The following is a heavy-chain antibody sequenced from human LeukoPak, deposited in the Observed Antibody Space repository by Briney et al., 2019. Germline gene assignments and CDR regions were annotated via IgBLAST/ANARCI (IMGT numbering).Heavy chain of an antibody. CDR2: ISSSSSYI. D-gene: IGHD5-18*01. CDR1: GFTFSASD. V-gene: IGHV3-21*01. CDR3: ARGGYTYGPVDY. Sequence: GGSLRLSCAASGFTFSASDMNWVRQTPGKGLEWVSSISSSSSYIYYADSVKGRFTISRDNAKNSLYLQMNSLRAEDTAVYYCARGGYTYGPVDYWGQGTLVTVSS. J-gene: IGHJ4*02.